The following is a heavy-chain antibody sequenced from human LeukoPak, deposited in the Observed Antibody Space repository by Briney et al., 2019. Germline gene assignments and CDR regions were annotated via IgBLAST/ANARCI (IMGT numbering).Heavy chain of an antibody. CDR2: INYSGST. CDR1: GGSFSGYY. V-gene: IGHV4-34*01. Sequence: SETLSLTCAVYGGSFSGYYWSWIRQPPGKGLEWIGEINYSGSTNYNPSLKSRVTISVDTSKNQFSLKLSSVTAADTAVYYCARGRTGYSSGYSYYFDYWGQGTLITVSS. CDR3: ARGRTGYSSGYSYYFDY. D-gene: IGHD3-22*01. J-gene: IGHJ4*02.